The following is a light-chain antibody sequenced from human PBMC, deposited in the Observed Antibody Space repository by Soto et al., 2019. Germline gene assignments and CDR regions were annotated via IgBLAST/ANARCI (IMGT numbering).Light chain of an antibody. CDR2: GAS. V-gene: IGKV3-15*01. CDR1: QSVSSN. CDR3: QQYKNWLTWT. J-gene: IGKJ1*01. Sequence: EIVMTQSPATLSVSPGERATLSCRASQSVSSNLAWYQQKPGQAPMLLIYGASTRATDIPARFSGSGSGTEFTLTISSLQSEDFAVYYCQQYKNWLTWTFGQGTKVEIK.